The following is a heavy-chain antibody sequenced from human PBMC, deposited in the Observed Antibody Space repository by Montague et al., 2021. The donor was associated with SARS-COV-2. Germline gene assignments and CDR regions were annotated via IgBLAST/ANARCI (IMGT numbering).Heavy chain of an antibody. J-gene: IGHJ4*02. CDR1: GGSISSYY. Sequence: SETLSLTCTVSGGSISSYYWSWIRQPPGKGLEWIGYIYYSGSTNYNPSLKSRVTISVDTSKNQFSLKLSSVTAADTAVYYCARQSRDDYNFDAGDRTGFDCWGQGTLVTVSS. CDR3: ARQSRDDYNFDAGDRTGFDC. D-gene: IGHD5-24*01. CDR2: IYYSGST. V-gene: IGHV4-59*12.